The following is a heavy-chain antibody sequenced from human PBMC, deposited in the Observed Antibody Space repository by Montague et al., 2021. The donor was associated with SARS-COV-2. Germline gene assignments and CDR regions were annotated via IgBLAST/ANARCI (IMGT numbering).Heavy chain of an antibody. CDR3: ARVGVGTMVRGVIPAYYYYGMDV. CDR1: GGSISSGSYY. V-gene: IGHV4-61*02. CDR2: IYTSGST. Sequence: TLSLTCTVSGGSISSGSYYWCWIRQPAGKGLEWIGRIYTSGSTNYNPSPKSRVTISVDTSKNQFSLKLSSVTAADTAVYYCARVGVGTMVRGVIPAYYYYGMDVWGQGTMVTVSS. D-gene: IGHD3-10*01. J-gene: IGHJ6*02.